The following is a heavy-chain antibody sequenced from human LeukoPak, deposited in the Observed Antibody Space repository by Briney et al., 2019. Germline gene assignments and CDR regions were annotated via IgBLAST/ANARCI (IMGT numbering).Heavy chain of an antibody. D-gene: IGHD6-19*01. J-gene: IGHJ4*02. CDR1: GSTFSSYW. CDR2: INTDGSST. V-gene: IGHV3-74*01. Sequence: GGSLRLSCAASGSTFSSYWMHWVRHAPGKGLVWVSRINTDGSSTSYADSVKGRFTISRDNAKNTLYLQMNSLRAEDTAVYYCARVVQWLGGLDWGQGTLVTVSS. CDR3: ARVVQWLGGLD.